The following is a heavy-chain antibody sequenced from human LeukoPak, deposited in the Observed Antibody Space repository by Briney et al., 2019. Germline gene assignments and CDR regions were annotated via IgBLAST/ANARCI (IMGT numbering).Heavy chain of an antibody. CDR3: ARLNIPMGTFDY. D-gene: IGHD2-2*02. Sequence: ASVKVSCKASGYTFTGYYMHWVRQAPGQGLEWMGWINPDSGGTNYAQKFQGRVTMTRDTSISTAYMELSRLTSDDTTVYFCARLNIPMGTFDYWGQGTLVTVSS. CDR2: INPDSGGT. V-gene: IGHV1-2*02. CDR1: GYTFTGYY. J-gene: IGHJ4*02.